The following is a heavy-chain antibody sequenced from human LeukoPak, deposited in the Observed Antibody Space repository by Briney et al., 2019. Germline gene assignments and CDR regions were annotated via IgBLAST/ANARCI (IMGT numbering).Heavy chain of an antibody. CDR1: GGSIPTSTYH. CDR3: ARGGLWFGFSFDY. V-gene: IGHV4-61*01. J-gene: IGHJ4*02. D-gene: IGHD3-10*01. CDR2: IYYSGST. Sequence: SETLSLTCTVSGGSIPTSTYHWGWIRQPQGKGLEWIGYIYYSGSTNYNPSLKSRVTISVDTSKNQFSLKLSSVTAADTAVYYCARGGLWFGFSFDYWGQGTLVTVSS.